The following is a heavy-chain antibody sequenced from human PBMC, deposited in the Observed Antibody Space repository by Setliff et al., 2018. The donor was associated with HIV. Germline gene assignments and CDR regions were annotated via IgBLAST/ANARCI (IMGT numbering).Heavy chain of an antibody. J-gene: IGHJ4*02. CDR3: AREDSSYHYFDY. CDR2: IFYSGSA. V-gene: IGHV4-34*12. D-gene: IGHD6-6*01. CDR1: GVPLSDYY. Sequence: PSETLSLTCTLHGVPLSDYYWNWIRQSPGKGLEWIGSIFYSGSANYNPSLRSPVAISVDTSKNQFSLKLTSVTAADTAVYYCAREDSSYHYFDYWGQGMLVTVSS.